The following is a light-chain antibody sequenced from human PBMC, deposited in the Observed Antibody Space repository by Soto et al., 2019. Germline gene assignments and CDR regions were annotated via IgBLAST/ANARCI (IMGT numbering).Light chain of an antibody. V-gene: IGLV2-14*01. J-gene: IGLJ1*01. CDR2: EVS. CDR3: TSYTSYSTLDV. CDR1: SSDVGGYNY. Sequence: QSVLTQPASVSGSPGQSITISCTGTSSDVGGYNYVSWYQQHPDKAPKLMIYEVSNRPSGVSNRFSGSKSGHTASLTISGLQSEDEADYFYTSYTSYSTLDVFGTGTKLTVL.